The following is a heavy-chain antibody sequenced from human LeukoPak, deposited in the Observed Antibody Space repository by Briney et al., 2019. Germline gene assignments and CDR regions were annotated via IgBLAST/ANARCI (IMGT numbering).Heavy chain of an antibody. V-gene: IGHV1-8*01. CDR3: ARDPGYCSSTSCPSPLYGMDV. D-gene: IGHD2-2*01. Sequence: ASVKVSCKASGYTFTSYDINWVRQATGQGLEWMGWMNPNSGNTGYAQKFQGRVTMTRNTSISTAYMELSRLRSDDTAVYYCARDPGYCSSTSCPSPLYGMDVWGQGTTVTVSS. J-gene: IGHJ6*02. CDR2: MNPNSGNT. CDR1: GYTFTSYD.